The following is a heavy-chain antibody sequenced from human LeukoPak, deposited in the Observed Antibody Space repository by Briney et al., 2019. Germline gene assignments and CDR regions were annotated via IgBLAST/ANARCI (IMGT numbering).Heavy chain of an antibody. CDR3: ARDRGTDGSDQLDP. Sequence: SETLSLTCTVSGGSIRTYCWIWIRQADGKGLEWIGRICSSGTTIYNTSLKSRVIMSLDMSNNQFSLILTSVTAADTAVYYCARDRGTDGSDQLDPWGQGILVTVSS. V-gene: IGHV4-4*07. D-gene: IGHD5-24*01. CDR2: ICSSGTT. CDR1: GGSIRTYC. J-gene: IGHJ5*02.